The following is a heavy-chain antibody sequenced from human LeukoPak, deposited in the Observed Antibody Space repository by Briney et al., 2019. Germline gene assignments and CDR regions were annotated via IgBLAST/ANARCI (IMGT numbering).Heavy chain of an antibody. J-gene: IGHJ4*02. V-gene: IGHV4-34*01. D-gene: IGHD6-19*01. Sequence: PSETLSLTCAVYGGSFSGYYWSWIRLPPGKGLEWIGEINHSGSTNYNPSLKSRVTISVDTSKNQFSLKLSSVTAADTAVYYCARSSAVAGLFDYWGQGTLVTVSS. CDR2: INHSGST. CDR3: ARSSAVAGLFDY. CDR1: GGSFSGYY.